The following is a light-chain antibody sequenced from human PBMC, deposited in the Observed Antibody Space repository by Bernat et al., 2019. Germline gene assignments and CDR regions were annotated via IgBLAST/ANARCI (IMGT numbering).Light chain of an antibody. Sequence: DIVLTQSPLSMPVTPGEPASISCRSSHSLLHRNGYNYLDWYLQKPGQSPQLLIYLGSYRASGVPDRFSGSGSGTDFTLKISTVEAEDAGLYYCMQALQTPLSFGRRTRLDI. V-gene: IGKV2-28*01. CDR3: MQALQTPLS. CDR2: LGS. J-gene: IGKJ5*01. CDR1: HSLLHRNGYNY.